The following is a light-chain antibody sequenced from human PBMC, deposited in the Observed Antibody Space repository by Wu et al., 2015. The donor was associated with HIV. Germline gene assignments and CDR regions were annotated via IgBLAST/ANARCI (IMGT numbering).Light chain of an antibody. CDR1: QSISSN. V-gene: IGKV3-15*01. Sequence: EIVMTQSPATLSVSPGERAIFSCKSSQSISSNLAWYQHKSGQSPRLLVYGASIRASYIPDRFSGRGSGTEFTLTISSMQSEDFAVYYCQHYDEWPLYTFGQGTNLDIK. J-gene: IGKJ2*01. CDR3: QHYDEWPLYT. CDR2: GAS.